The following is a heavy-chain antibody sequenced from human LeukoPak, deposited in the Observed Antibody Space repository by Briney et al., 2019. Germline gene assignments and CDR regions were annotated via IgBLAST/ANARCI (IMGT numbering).Heavy chain of an antibody. Sequence: ASETLSLTCTVSGGSISSYYWSWIRQPPGKGLEWIGYIYYSGSTNYNPSLKSRVTISVDTSKNQFSLKLSSVTAADTAVYYCARQVVPANYNWFDPWGQGTLVNVSS. CDR1: GGSISSYY. V-gene: IGHV4-59*01. CDR2: IYYSGST. J-gene: IGHJ5*02. D-gene: IGHD2-2*01. CDR3: ARQVVPANYNWFDP.